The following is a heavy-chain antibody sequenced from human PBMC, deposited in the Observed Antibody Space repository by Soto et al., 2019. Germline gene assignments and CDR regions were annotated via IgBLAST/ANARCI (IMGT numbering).Heavy chain of an antibody. Sequence: PGGSLRLSCAASGFTFDDYTMHWVRQAPGKGLEWVSLISWDGGSTYYADSVKGRFTISRDNSKNSLYLQMNSLRTEDTALYYCAKNGGPVDTAMVTFDYWGQGTLVTVSS. CDR2: ISWDGGST. J-gene: IGHJ4*02. CDR3: AKNGGPVDTAMVTFDY. D-gene: IGHD5-18*01. V-gene: IGHV3-43*01. CDR1: GFTFDDYT.